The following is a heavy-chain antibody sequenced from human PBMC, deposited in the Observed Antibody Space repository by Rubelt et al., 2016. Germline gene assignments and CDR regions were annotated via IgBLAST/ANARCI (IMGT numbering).Heavy chain of an antibody. J-gene: IGHJ4*02. CDR2: IYHSGST. Sequence: ESGPGLVKPSETLSLTCTVSGYSISSGYYWGWIRQPPGKGLEWIGSIYHSGSTYYNPSLKSRVTISVDTSKNQFSLKLSSVTAADTAVYYCANVPKADYWGQGTLVTVSS. CDR1: GYSISSGYY. D-gene: IGHD2-2*01. CDR3: ANVPKADY. V-gene: IGHV4-38-2*02.